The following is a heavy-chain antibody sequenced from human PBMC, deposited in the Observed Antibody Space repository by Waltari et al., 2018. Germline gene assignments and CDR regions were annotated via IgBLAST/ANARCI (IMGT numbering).Heavy chain of an antibody. D-gene: IGHD6-13*01. CDR1: GGSFSGYY. Sequence: QVQLQQWGAGLLKPSETLSLTCAVYGGSFSGYYWSWIRQPPGKGLEWIGEINHSGSTHYNPSLKSRVNISVDTTKNQCALKLSSVTAADTAVYYCARLFSSWYPPTHGYYYGMDVWGQGTTVTVSS. V-gene: IGHV4-34*01. CDR2: INHSGST. J-gene: IGHJ6*02. CDR3: ARLFSSWYPPTHGYYYGMDV.